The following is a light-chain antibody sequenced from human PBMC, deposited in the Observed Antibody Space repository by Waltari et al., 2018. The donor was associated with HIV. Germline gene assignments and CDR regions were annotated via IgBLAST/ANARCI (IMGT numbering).Light chain of an antibody. CDR2: DSS. Sequence: EIVLAQSPATLSLSPGARATLSCRASQSLNNYLAWYQQRPGQPPRLLICDSSNRAAGIPARFSGSGSGTDFTLTISSLEPEDFAVYYCQQRSIWPRTFGQGTKLEIK. V-gene: IGKV3-11*01. CDR1: QSLNNY. CDR3: QQRSIWPRT. J-gene: IGKJ2*01.